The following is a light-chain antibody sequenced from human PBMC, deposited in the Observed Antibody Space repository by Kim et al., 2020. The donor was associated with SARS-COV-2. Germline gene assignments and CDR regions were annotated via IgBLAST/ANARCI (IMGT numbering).Light chain of an antibody. CDR1: QSVSSN. CDR3: QQYNNWPPLT. J-gene: IGKJ4*01. V-gene: IGKV3-15*01. CDR2: GAS. Sequence: EIVMTQSPATLSVSPGERATLSCRASQSVSSNLAWYQQKPGQAPRLLIYGASTRATAIPARFSGSGSGTEFTLTISSLQSEDFAVYYCQQYNNWPPLTFGGGTQVDIK.